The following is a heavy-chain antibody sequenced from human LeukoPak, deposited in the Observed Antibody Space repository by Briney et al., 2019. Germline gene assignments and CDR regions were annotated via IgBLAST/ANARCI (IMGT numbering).Heavy chain of an antibody. CDR2: IYSGGST. Sequence: GGSLRLSCAASGFTVSSNYMSWVRQAPGKGLEWVSVIYSGGSTYYADSVKGRFTISRDNSRNTLYLQMNSLGAEDTAVYYCARDGYCSGGSCYNYYYYDMDVWGQGTTVTVSS. J-gene: IGHJ6*02. CDR1: GFTVSSNY. D-gene: IGHD2-15*01. V-gene: IGHV3-53*01. CDR3: ARDGYCSGGSCYNYYYYDMDV.